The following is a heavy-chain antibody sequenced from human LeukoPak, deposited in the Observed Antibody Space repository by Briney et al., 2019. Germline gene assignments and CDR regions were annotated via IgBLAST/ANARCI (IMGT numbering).Heavy chain of an antibody. CDR2: ISAYNGNT. CDR3: ARGAHLPYYYYGMDV. Sequence: ASVKVSCKASGYTFTSYGISWVRQAPGQGLEWMRWISAYNGNTNYAQKLQGRVTMTTDTSTSTAYMELRSLRSDDTAVYYCARGAHLPYYYYGMDVWGKGTTVTVSS. V-gene: IGHV1-18*04. CDR1: GYTFTSYG. J-gene: IGHJ6*04.